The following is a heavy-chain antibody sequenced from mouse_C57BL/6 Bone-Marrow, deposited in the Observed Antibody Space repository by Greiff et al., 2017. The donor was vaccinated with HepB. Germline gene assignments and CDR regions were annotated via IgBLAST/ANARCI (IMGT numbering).Heavy chain of an antibody. CDR2: IYPGSGST. CDR3: ARSGGPFHYYGSSYSFDY. V-gene: IGHV1-55*01. J-gene: IGHJ2*01. CDR1: GYTFTSYW. D-gene: IGHD1-1*01. Sequence: QVQLKQPGAELVKPGASVKMSCKASGYTFTSYWITWVKQRPGQGLEWIGDIYPGSGSTNYNEKFKSKATLTVDTSSSTAYMQLSSLTSEDSAVYYCARSGGPFHYYGSSYSFDYWGQGTTLTVSS.